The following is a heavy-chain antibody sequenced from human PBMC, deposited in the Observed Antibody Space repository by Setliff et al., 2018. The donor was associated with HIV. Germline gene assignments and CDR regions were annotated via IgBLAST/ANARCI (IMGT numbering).Heavy chain of an antibody. CDR3: SRVTTVVTDTLYYHYIDV. V-gene: IGHV1-69*13. CDR1: GGIFSNYA. J-gene: IGHJ6*03. D-gene: IGHD2-15*01. CDR2: IIPIFGTA. Sequence: SVKVSCKASGGIFSNYAINCVRLAPGQGLEWMGGIIPIFGTADYAQRFQGRVTINADESSSTAYMELSSTRYGATAVHYCSRVTTVVTDTLYYHYIDVWGKGTTVTVSS.